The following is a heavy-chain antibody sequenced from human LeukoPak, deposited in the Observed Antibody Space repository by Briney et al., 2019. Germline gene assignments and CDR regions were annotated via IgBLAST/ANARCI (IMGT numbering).Heavy chain of an antibody. Sequence: SETLSLTCTVSGDSISSSRYYWGWIRQPPGKGLEWIGSIHYSGSTYYNPSLKSRVTISEDTSKNQVPLRLSSVTAADTAVYYCARGRFLDAFDIWGQGTMVTVSS. CDR2: IHYSGST. D-gene: IGHD3-3*01. CDR1: GDSISSSRYY. CDR3: ARGRFLDAFDI. V-gene: IGHV4-39*01. J-gene: IGHJ3*02.